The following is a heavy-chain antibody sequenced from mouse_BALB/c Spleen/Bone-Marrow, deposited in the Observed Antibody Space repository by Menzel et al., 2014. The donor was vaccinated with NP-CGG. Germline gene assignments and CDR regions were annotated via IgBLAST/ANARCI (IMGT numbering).Heavy chain of an antibody. CDR3: ARYYRYDFDY. D-gene: IGHD2-14*01. CDR1: GYSFTGYT. Sequence: EVHLVESGPELVKPGASMNISCKASGYSFTGYTMNWVKPSHGKNLEWIGLINPDNGDTSCNQKFKGKATLTIDKSSSTAYMELLSLTSEDSAVYYCARYYRYDFDYWGQGTTLTVSS. J-gene: IGHJ2*01. CDR2: INPDNGDT. V-gene: IGHV1-18*01.